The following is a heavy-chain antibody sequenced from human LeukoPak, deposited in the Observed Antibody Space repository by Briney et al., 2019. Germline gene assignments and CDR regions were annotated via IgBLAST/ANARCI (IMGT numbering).Heavy chain of an antibody. V-gene: IGHV4-39*01. CDR1: RGSISSSTYY. D-gene: IGHD3-22*01. CDR2: IYSSGRS. J-gene: IGHJ4*02. CDR3: ARHENISTISSGYFDY. Sequence: SETLSLTCTVSRGSISSSTYYWGWIRQPPGKGLEWIGSIYSSGRSDYNPSLKSRVSISVDTSKDQFSLKLTSVAAADTAVYYCARHENISTISSGYFDYWGQGTLVIVSS.